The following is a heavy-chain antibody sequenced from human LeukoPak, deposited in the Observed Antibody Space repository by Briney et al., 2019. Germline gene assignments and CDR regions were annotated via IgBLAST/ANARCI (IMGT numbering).Heavy chain of an antibody. V-gene: IGHV3-30*18. D-gene: IGHD6-6*01. CDR3: AKDHPAYSSSPDY. CDR1: GFTFSSYW. Sequence: GGSLRLSCAASGFTFSSYWTSWVRQAPGKGLEWVAVISYDGSNKYYADSVKGRFTISRDNSKNTLYLQMNSLRAEDTAVYYCAKDHPAYSSSPDYWGQGTLVTVSS. J-gene: IGHJ4*02. CDR2: ISYDGSNK.